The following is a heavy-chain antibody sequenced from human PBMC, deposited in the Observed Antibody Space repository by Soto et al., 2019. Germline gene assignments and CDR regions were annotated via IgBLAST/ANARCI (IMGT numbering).Heavy chain of an antibody. J-gene: IGHJ4*02. CDR3: ASLLGFCTNSSCSTVDY. V-gene: IGHV4-39*02. D-gene: IGHD2-2*01. CDR1: GDSIRSTNYY. CDR2: LYSNGRT. Sequence: QLQVQESGPGLVKPSETLSLTCSVSGDSIRSTNYYWGWIRQPPGKGLEWIGSLYSNGRTYYNPSLKFRVTLSVDTSKNHFSLQLSSLTATDTAVYYCASLLGFCTNSSCSTVDYWGQGILVTVSS.